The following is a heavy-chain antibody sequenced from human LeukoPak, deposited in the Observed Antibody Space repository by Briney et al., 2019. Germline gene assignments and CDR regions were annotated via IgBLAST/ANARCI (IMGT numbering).Heavy chain of an antibody. D-gene: IGHD6-19*01. V-gene: IGHV3-30*04. Sequence: GRSLRLSCAASGFTFSSYAMHWVRQAPGKGLEWVAVISYDGSNKYYADSVKGRFTISRDNSKNTLYLQMNSLRAEDTAVYYCAREAGTNWGQGTLVTVSS. J-gene: IGHJ4*02. CDR1: GFTFSSYA. CDR3: AREAGTN. CDR2: ISYDGSNK.